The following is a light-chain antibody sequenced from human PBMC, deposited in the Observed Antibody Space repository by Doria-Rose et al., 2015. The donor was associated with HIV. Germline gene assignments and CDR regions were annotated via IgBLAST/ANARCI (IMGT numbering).Light chain of an antibody. J-gene: IGKJ1*01. Sequence: TQSPGTLSLSPGERATLSCGASQSVSANYLAWYQQRPGQSPRLLIYGASSRATDSPDRFSGSGSGTDFTLTISRLEPEDFAVYYCHQYASSRTFGQGTKVEIK. V-gene: IGKV3-20*01. CDR3: HQYASSRT. CDR1: QSVSANY. CDR2: GAS.